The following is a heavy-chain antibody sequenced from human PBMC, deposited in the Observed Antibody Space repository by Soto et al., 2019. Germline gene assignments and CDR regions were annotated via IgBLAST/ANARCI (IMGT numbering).Heavy chain of an antibody. Sequence: SETLSLTCTVPVGSISSYYWSWIREPPGKGLEWIGYIYYSGSTNYNPSLKSRVTISVDTSKNQFSLKLSSVTAADTAVYYCARDHLIAAAGTYYYYGMDVWGQGTTVTVSS. CDR2: IYYSGST. CDR3: ARDHLIAAAGTYYYYGMDV. V-gene: IGHV4-59*01. CDR1: VGSISSYY. D-gene: IGHD6-13*01. J-gene: IGHJ6*02.